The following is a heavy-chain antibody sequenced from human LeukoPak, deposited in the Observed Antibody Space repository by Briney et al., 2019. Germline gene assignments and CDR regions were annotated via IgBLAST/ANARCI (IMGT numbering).Heavy chain of an antibody. J-gene: IGHJ4*02. CDR2: IIPIFGTA. V-gene: IGHV1-69*13. Sequence: GASVKVSCKASGGTFSSYAISWVRQAPGQGLEWMGGIIPIFGTANYAQKFQGRVTITADESTSTAYMELSSLRSGDTAVYYCARAATVTAESAFGYWGQGTLVSVSS. CDR3: ARAATVTAESAFGY. D-gene: IGHD2-21*02. CDR1: GGTFSSYA.